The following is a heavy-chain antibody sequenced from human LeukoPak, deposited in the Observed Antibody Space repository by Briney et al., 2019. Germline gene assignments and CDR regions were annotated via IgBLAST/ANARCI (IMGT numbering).Heavy chain of an antibody. CDR3: ARVGSHYYDSSGLEDY. V-gene: IGHV3-23*01. Sequence: GGSLRLSCAASGFTFSNYAMSWARQAPGKGLEWVSAVTSSGGSTYYADSVKGRFTISRDNSKNTLYLQMNSLRVEDTAVYYCARVGSHYYDSSGLEDYWGQGTLVTVSS. D-gene: IGHD3-22*01. J-gene: IGHJ4*02. CDR1: GFTFSNYA. CDR2: VTSSGGST.